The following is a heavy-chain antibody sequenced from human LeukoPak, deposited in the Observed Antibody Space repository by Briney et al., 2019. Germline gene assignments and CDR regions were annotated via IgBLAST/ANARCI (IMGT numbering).Heavy chain of an antibody. Sequence: ASVKVSCKASGYAFTGYYMHWVRQAPGQGLGWMGWINPNSGGTNYAQKFQGRVTMTRDTSISTAYMELSRLRSDDTAVYYCARGGYSYGYGYYYYGMDVWGRGTTVTVSS. J-gene: IGHJ6*02. CDR2: INPNSGGT. D-gene: IGHD5-18*01. CDR3: ARGGYSYGYGYYYYGMDV. CDR1: GYAFTGYY. V-gene: IGHV1-2*02.